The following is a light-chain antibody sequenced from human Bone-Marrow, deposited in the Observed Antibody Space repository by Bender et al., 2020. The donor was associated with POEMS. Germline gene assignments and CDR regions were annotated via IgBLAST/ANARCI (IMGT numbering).Light chain of an antibody. V-gene: IGLV2-14*03. CDR2: DVS. CDR1: SSDVGGYKY. J-gene: IGLJ3*02. Sequence: QSALTQPASVSGSPGQSITISCTGTSSDVGGYKYVSWYQQHPGKAPKLMIYDVSNRPSGVSNRFSGSKSGNTASLTISGLQAEDEGDYYCQSYDNSLGGWVFGGGTKLTVL. CDR3: QSYDNSLGGWV.